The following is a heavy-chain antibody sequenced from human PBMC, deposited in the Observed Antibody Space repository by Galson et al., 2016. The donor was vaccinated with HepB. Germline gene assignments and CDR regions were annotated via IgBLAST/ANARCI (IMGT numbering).Heavy chain of an antibody. D-gene: IGHD3-10*01. J-gene: IGHJ6*02. Sequence: ETLSLTCTVSGGSISSSSYYWGCVRQPPGKGLEWIGSIYYRGSTYYNPSLKSRVTISVDTSKNQFTLKLSSVTAADTAVYYCAGHLRGGYGMDVWGQGTTVTVSS. CDR2: IYYRGST. CDR3: AGHLRGGYGMDV. V-gene: IGHV4-39*01. CDR1: GGSISSSSYY.